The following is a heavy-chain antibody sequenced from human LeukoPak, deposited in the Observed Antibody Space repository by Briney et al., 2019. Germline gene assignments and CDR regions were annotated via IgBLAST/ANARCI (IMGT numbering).Heavy chain of an antibody. D-gene: IGHD3-16*01. CDR1: GGSISSGSYY. CDR2: IYTSGST. V-gene: IGHV4-61*02. Sequence: KPSQTLSLTCTVSGGSISSGSYYWSWIRQPAGKGLEWIGRIYTSGSTNYNPSLKSRVTISVDTSKNQFSLKLSSVTAADTAVYYCARVGVLKTFDYYYYMDVWGKGTTVTVSS. J-gene: IGHJ6*03. CDR3: ARVGVLKTFDYYYYMDV.